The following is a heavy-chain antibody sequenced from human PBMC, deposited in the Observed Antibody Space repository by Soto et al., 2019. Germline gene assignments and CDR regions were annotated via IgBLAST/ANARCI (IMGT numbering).Heavy chain of an antibody. D-gene: IGHD3-3*01. CDR2: IYPGDSDT. J-gene: IGHJ3*02. V-gene: IGHV5-51*01. CDR3: ARRPHLTIFGVDDAFDI. CDR1: GYSFTSYW. Sequence: GESLKISCKGSGYSFTSYWIGWVRQMPGKGLEWMGIIYPGDSDTRYSPSFQGQVTISADKSISTAYLQWSSLKASDTAMYYCARRPHLTIFGVDDAFDIWGQGTMVTVSS.